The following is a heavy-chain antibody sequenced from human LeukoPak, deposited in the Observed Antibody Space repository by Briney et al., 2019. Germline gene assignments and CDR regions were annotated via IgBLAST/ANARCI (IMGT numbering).Heavy chain of an antibody. Sequence: GGSLRLSCAASGFTFSDYYMSWIRQAPGKGLEWVSYISSSGSTIYYADSVKGRFTISRDNAKNSLYLQMNSLRAEDTAVYYCATETRALNSSSWLPYYYYYMDVWGKGTTVTVSS. J-gene: IGHJ6*03. CDR1: GFTFSDYY. CDR3: ATETRALNSSSWLPYYYYYMDV. D-gene: IGHD6-13*01. CDR2: ISSSGSTI. V-gene: IGHV3-11*04.